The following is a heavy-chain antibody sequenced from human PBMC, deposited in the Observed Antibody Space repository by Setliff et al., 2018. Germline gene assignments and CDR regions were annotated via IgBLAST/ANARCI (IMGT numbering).Heavy chain of an antibody. V-gene: IGHV3-48*01. CDR1: GFTFSGYS. Sequence: GGSLRLSCAASGFTFSGYSMNWVRQAPGKGLEWVSYISSSSSTIYYADSVKGRFTISRDNAKNSLYLQMNSLRAEDTAVYYCATDRNYYDSDTFYDAFDIWGQGTMVTVSS. J-gene: IGHJ3*02. D-gene: IGHD3-22*01. CDR2: ISSSSSTI. CDR3: ATDRNYYDSDTFYDAFDI.